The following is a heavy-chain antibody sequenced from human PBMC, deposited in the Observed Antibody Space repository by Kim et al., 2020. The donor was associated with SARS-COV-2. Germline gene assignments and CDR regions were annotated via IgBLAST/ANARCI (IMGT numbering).Heavy chain of an antibody. CDR3: ARDRRDIVVVPAAIWYFDL. J-gene: IGHJ2*01. D-gene: IGHD2-2*01. CDR1: GGSISSYY. V-gene: IGHV4-59*01. CDR2: IYYSGST. Sequence: SETLSLTCTVSGGSISSYYWSWIRQPPGKGLEWIGYIYYSGSTNYNPSLKSRVTISVDTSKNQFSLKLSSVTAADTAVYYCARDRRDIVVVPAAIWYFDLWGRGTLVTVSS.